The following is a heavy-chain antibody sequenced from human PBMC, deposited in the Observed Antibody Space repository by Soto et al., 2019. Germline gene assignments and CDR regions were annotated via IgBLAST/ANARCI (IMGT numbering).Heavy chain of an antibody. J-gene: IGHJ6*02. D-gene: IGHD5-18*01. Sequence: VKVSCKASGGTFSSYAISWVRQAPGQGLEWMGGIIPIFGTANYAQKFQGRVTITADESTSTAYMELSSLRSEDTAVYYCARDDVDTAMPYGMDVWGQGTTVTVS. CDR2: IIPIFGTA. CDR3: ARDDVDTAMPYGMDV. V-gene: IGHV1-69*13. CDR1: GGTFSSYA.